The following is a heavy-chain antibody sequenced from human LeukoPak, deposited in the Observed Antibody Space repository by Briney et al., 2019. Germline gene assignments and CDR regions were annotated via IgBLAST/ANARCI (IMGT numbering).Heavy chain of an antibody. CDR1: GYSFTIYW. D-gene: IGHD4-23*01. CDR3: ARPSSLYGGTSEDY. CDR2: IYPGDSDT. J-gene: IGHJ4*02. V-gene: IGHV5-51*01. Sequence: GESLKISCKASGYSFTIYWIGWVRQMPGKGPEWMGIIYPGDSDTRYSPSFQGQVTISADKSVSTTYLQWSSLQASDTAMYYCARPSSLYGGTSEDYWGQGTLVTVSS.